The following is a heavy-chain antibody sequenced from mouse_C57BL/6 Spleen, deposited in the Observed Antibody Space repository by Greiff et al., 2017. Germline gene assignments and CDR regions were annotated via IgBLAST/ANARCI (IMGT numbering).Heavy chain of an antibody. CDR3: ARWGVYWYFDV. CDR1: GYAFSSSW. J-gene: IGHJ1*03. V-gene: IGHV1-82*01. CDR2: IYPGDGDT. Sequence: QVQLKQSGPELVKPGASVKISCKASGYAFSSSWMNWVKQRPGKGLEWIGRIYPGDGDTNYNGKFKGKATLTADKSSSTAYMQLSSLTSEDSAVYFCARWGVYWYFDVWGTGTTVTVSS.